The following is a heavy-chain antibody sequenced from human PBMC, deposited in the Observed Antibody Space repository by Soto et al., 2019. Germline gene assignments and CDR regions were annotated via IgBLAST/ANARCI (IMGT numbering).Heavy chain of an antibody. V-gene: IGHV4-31*03. CDR3: ARAELVGDNDH. CDR2: IYYSGST. J-gene: IGHJ4*02. D-gene: IGHD1-26*01. Sequence: PSETLSLTCTVSGGSISSGGYYWSWIRQHPGKGLEWIGYIYYSGSTYYNPSLKSRVTISVDTSKNQLSLKLSSVTAADTAVYYCARAELVGDNDHWGQGTLVTVSS. CDR1: GGSISSGGYY.